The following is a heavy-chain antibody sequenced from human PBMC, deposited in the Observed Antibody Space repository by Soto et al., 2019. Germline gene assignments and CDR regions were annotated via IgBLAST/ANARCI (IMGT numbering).Heavy chain of an antibody. V-gene: IGHV4-30-4*01. Sequence: QVQLQESGPGLVKPSQTLSLTCTVSGGSISSGDYYWSWIRQPPGKGLEWIGYIYYSGSTYYNPSLKSRVTISVDTSQNQFSLKLSSVTAADTAVYYCARDGAAGIWGGNWFDPWGQGTLVTVSS. D-gene: IGHD6-13*01. J-gene: IGHJ5*02. CDR1: GGSISSGDYY. CDR2: IYYSGST. CDR3: ARDGAAGIWGGNWFDP.